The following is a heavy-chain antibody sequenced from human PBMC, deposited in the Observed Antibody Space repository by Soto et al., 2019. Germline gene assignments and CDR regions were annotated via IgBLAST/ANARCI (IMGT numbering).Heavy chain of an antibody. CDR1: GGTFSSYA. CDR2: IIPIFGTA. V-gene: IGHV1-69*01. D-gene: IGHD5-18*01. CDR3: ATVTHGYIYVYFYYGTDA. J-gene: IGHJ6*02. Sequence: QVQLVQSGAEVKKPGSSVKVSCKASGGTFSSYAISWVRQAPGQGLEWMGGIIPIFGTANYAQKFQGRVTITADEPTSTPEMERSSRRYETTAVYYCATVTHGYIYVYFYYGTDAWRQGTTVTVSS.